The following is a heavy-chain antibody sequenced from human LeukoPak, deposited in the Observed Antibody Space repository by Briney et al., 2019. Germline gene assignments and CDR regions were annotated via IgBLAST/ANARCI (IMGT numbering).Heavy chain of an antibody. CDR2: IWYDGSNE. CDR1: GFTFRNHG. J-gene: IGHJ4*02. CDR3: ARDIASRRIDY. V-gene: IGHV3-33*01. Sequence: GGSLRLSCAASGFTFRNHGMHWVRLAPGQGLEWVAVIWYDGSNEYYADSVRGRFTISRDNSKNTMTLQMNSLRDDDTAIYYCARDIASRRIDYWGQGTLVTVSS. D-gene: IGHD6-6*01.